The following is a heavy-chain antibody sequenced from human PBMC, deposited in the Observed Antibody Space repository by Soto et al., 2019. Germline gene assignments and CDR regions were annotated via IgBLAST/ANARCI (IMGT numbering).Heavy chain of an antibody. J-gene: IGHJ3*02. D-gene: IGHD1-26*01. Sequence: WLSXRLSGSSSVFTFSIYSISLFRQAPGKGLEWVSSISSSSSYIYYADSVKGRFTISRDNAKNSLYLQMNSLRAEDTAVYYCERGCIVGAIYDFDIWGQGTMV. CDR2: ISSSSSYI. V-gene: IGHV3-21*01. CDR1: VFTFSIYS. CDR3: ERGCIVGAIYDFDI.